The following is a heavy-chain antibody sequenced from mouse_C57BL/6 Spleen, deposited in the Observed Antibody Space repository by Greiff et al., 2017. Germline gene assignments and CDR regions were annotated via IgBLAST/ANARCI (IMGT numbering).Heavy chain of an antibody. CDR1: GFSLTSYG. CDR3: ATAYDRDWYFDV. J-gene: IGHJ1*03. Sequence: VKLMESGPGLVAPSQSLSITCTVSGFSLTSYGVSWVRQPPGEGLEWLGVIWGDGSTNYHSALVSRLSISKDNSKGQVFLKLNSLQTDDTATYYCATAYDRDWYFDVWGTGTTVTVSS. D-gene: IGHD2-14*01. V-gene: IGHV2-3*01. CDR2: IWGDGST.